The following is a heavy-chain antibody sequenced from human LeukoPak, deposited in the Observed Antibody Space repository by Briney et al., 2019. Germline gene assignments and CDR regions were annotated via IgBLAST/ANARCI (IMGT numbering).Heavy chain of an antibody. J-gene: IGHJ4*02. Sequence: ASVKVSCKASGYTFTSYDINWVRQATGQGLEWMGWMNPNSGNTGYGQKFQGRVTMTRNIFISTAYMELSSLRSEDTAVYYCARDRYVGATTAGDSDSWGQGTLVTVSS. CDR3: ARDRYVGATTAGDSDS. V-gene: IGHV1-8*01. CDR1: GYTFTSYD. D-gene: IGHD1-26*01. CDR2: MNPNSGNT.